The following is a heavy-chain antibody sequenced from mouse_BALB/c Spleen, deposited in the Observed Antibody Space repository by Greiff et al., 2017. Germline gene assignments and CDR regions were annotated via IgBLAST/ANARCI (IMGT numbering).Heavy chain of an antibody. V-gene: IGHV5-4*02. CDR1: GFTFSDYY. J-gene: IGHJ1*01. CDR3: AREGNWYFDV. CDR2: ISDGGSYT. Sequence: DVKLVESGGGLVKPGGSLKLSCAASGFTFSDYYMYWVRQTPEKRLEWVATISDGGSYTYYPDSVKGRFTISRDNAKNNLYLQMSSLKSEDTAMYYCAREGNWYFDVWGAGTTVTVSS.